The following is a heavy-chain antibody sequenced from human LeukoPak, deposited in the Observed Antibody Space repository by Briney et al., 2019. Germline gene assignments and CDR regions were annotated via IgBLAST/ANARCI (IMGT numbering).Heavy chain of an antibody. J-gene: IGHJ5*02. CDR1: GYTFTSYY. Sequence: ASVKVSCKASGYTFTSYYMHWVRQAPGQGLEWMGIINPSGGSTSYALKFQGRVTMTRDTSTSTVYMELSSLRSEDTAVYYCATEAGSTHNCSSTSCSGGYNWFDPWGQGTLVTVSS. V-gene: IGHV1-46*01. D-gene: IGHD2-2*01. CDR3: ATEAGSTHNCSSTSCSGGYNWFDP. CDR2: INPSGGST.